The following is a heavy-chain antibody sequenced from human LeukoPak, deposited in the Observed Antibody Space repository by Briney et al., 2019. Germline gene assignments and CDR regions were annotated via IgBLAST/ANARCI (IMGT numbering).Heavy chain of an antibody. V-gene: IGHV3-21*04. CDR2: ISSSSSYI. CDR3: AKLPHPIAAADY. Sequence: PGGSLRLSCAAFGFTFSSYAMSWVRQAPGKGLEWVSSISSSSSYIYYADSVKGRFTISRDNAKNSLYLQMNSLRAEDTAVYYCAKLPHPIAAADYWGQGTLVTVSS. D-gene: IGHD6-13*01. CDR1: GFTFSSYA. J-gene: IGHJ4*02.